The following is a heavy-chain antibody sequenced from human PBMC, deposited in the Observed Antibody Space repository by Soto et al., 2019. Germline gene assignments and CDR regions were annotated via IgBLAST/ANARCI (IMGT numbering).Heavy chain of an antibody. D-gene: IGHD1-26*01. V-gene: IGHV5-10-1*01. CDR3: ARLEKWYYNYYGLDV. J-gene: IGHJ6*02. CDR1: GYSFTTYW. CDR2: IDPGDSST. Sequence: SLKISCQGSGYSFTTYWISWVRQMPGKGLEWMGKIDPGDSSTNYSPSFRGHITISVDRSINTAHLQFSSLKAADTAVYYCARLEKWYYNYYGLDVWGQGTMVTSP.